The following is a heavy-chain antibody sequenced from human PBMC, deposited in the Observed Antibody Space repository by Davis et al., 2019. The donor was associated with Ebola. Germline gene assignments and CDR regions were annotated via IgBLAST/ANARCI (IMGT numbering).Heavy chain of an antibody. CDR3: AREFRLDYGGYYYYYGMDV. J-gene: IGHJ6*02. V-gene: IGHV1-2*04. CDR2: INPNSGGT. CDR1: GYTFTGYY. D-gene: IGHD4-23*01. Sequence: ASVKVSCKASGYTFTGYYMHWVRQAPGQGLEWMGWINPNSGGTNYAQKFQGWVTMTRDTSTSTVYMELSSLRSEDTAVYYCAREFRLDYGGYYYYYGMDVWGQGTTVTVSS.